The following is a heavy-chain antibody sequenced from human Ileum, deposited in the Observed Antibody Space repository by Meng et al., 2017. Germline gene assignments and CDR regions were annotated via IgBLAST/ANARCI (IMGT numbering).Heavy chain of an antibody. CDR3: AHIFDS. J-gene: IGHJ4*02. Sequence: QLRGSGPGLVERSGTLSLTCAVSGRSLSSSDGWSWVRQPPGKGLEWIAEMNLGGSPNYNPSLKSRVTMSVDKSNDHLSLQLTSVTAADTAVYYCAHIFDSWGQGTLVTVSS. CDR1: GRSLSSSDG. CDR2: MNLGGSP. V-gene: IGHV4-4*02.